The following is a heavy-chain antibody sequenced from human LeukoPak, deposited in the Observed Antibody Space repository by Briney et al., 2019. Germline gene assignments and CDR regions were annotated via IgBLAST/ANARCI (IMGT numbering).Heavy chain of an antibody. CDR3: AKDRLGYCSGGSCY. D-gene: IGHD2-15*01. J-gene: IGHJ4*02. V-gene: IGHV3-7*01. CDR2: IKQDGSEK. Sequence: GGSLRLSCAASGFTFSSYWMSWVRQAPGKGLEWVANIKQDGSEKYYVDSVKGRFTISRDNSKNTLYLQMNSLRAEDTAVYYCAKDRLGYCSGGSCYWGQGTLVTVSS. CDR1: GFTFSSYW.